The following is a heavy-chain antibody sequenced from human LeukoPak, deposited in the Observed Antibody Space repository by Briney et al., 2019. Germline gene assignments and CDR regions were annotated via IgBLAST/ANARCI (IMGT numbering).Heavy chain of an antibody. CDR1: GFTFSSYA. Sequence: GGSLRLSCAASGFTFSSYAMGWVRQAPGKGLEWVSAISGSGGSTFYADSVKGRFTISRDNSKNTLYLRMNSLRAEDTAVYYCAKGLCSTSCYSVPDHVWGQGTTVTVSS. CDR2: ISGSGGST. V-gene: IGHV3-23*01. D-gene: IGHD2-2*01. CDR3: AKGLCSTSCYSVPDHV. J-gene: IGHJ6*02.